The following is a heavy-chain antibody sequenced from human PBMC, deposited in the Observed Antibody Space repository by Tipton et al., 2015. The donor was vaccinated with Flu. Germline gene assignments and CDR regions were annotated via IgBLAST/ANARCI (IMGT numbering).Heavy chain of an antibody. J-gene: IGHJ3*02. D-gene: IGHD4-17*01. V-gene: IGHV4-38-2*01. CDR1: GDSIRNDYF. CDR3: ARGDYGDYDHEADGFDI. CDR2: IHRSGGT. Sequence: LRLSCAVSGDSIRNDYFWGWIRQPPGKGLEWIATIHRSGGTEYNPSLKSRVTISVDTSKNQFSLEMRSVTAADTAMYYCARGDYGDYDHEADGFDIWGQGTLVTVSA.